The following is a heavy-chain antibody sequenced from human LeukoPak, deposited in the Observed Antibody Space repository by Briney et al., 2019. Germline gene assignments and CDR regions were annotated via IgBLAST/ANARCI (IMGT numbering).Heavy chain of an antibody. D-gene: IGHD6-19*01. J-gene: IGHJ4*02. CDR2: IKQDGSEK. Sequence: PGGSLRLSCAASGFTFSSYWMSWVRQAPGKGLEWVANIKQDGSEKYYVDSVKGRFTISRDNAKNSLYLQMNSLRAEHTAVYYCARGGSSGWYKFDYWGQGTLVTVSS. V-gene: IGHV3-7*01. CDR3: ARGGSSGWYKFDY. CDR1: GFTFSSYW.